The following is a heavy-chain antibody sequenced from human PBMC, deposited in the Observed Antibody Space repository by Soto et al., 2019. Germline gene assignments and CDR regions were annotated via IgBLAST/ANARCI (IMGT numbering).Heavy chain of an antibody. J-gene: IGHJ4*02. V-gene: IGHV4-39*01. Sequence: PSETLSLTCTVSGGSISSSTYYWGWMRQPPGKGLEWIGSFFIGGNTYYNPSLKSRVTMSVDTSKNQFSLKLISVTAADTAVYYCARHFVAVVIKGWGYWGQGTLVTVSS. CDR2: FFIGGNT. D-gene: IGHD3-22*01. CDR1: GGSISSSTYY. CDR3: ARHFVAVVIKGWGY.